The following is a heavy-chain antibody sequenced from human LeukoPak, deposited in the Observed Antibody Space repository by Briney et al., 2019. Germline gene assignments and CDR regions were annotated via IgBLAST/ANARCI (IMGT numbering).Heavy chain of an antibody. J-gene: IGHJ6*03. D-gene: IGHD2-15*01. CDR3: ARGERDSAGYYYYMDV. V-gene: IGHV1-69*13. Sequence: SVKVSCKASGGTFSSYAISWVRQAPGQGLEWMGGIIPILGTANYAQKFQGRVTITADESTSTAYMELSSLRSEDTAVYYCARGERDSAGYYYYMDVWGKGTTVTVSS. CDR2: IIPILGTA. CDR1: GGTFSSYA.